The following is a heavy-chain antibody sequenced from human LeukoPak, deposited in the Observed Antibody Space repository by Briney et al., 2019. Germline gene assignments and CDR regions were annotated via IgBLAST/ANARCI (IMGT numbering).Heavy chain of an antibody. D-gene: IGHD2-2*01. CDR2: IDTSGST. V-gene: IGHV4-4*07. CDR3: ARGYCSSTSCAGHYYMDV. J-gene: IGHJ6*03. Sequence: PSETLSLTCTVSGGSISSYYWSWIRQPAGKGLEWIGRIDTSGSTNYNPSLKSRVTMSVDTSKNQFSLKLSSVTAADTAVYYCARGYCSSTSCAGHYYMDVWGKGTTVTVSS. CDR1: GGSISSYY.